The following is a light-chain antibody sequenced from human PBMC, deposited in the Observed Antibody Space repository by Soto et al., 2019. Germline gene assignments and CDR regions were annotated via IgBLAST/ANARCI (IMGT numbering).Light chain of an antibody. V-gene: IGKV1-5*01. CDR2: DAY. CDR3: QQYNSYSWT. CDR1: QTISTW. J-gene: IGKJ1*01. Sequence: DIQVTQSPPTLSASVGDRVTITCRASQTISTWMAWYQQKPGKAPKLLVYDAYTLQSGVESRFSGSGSGTEFTLTIRSLQPDDFATYYCQQYNSYSWTFGQGTKVDI.